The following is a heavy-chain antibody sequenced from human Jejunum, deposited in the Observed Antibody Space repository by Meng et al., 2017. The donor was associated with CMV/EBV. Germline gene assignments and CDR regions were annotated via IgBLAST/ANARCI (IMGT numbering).Heavy chain of an antibody. J-gene: IGHJ4*02. CDR1: GDSISSGDSY. CDR3: AREGTNSYYFDY. CDR2: IYESGSA. Sequence: VSGDSISSGDSYWSWIRQPPGKGLEWIGYIYESGSASYNPSLESRVTISVDTSKNQFSLKVMSVTAADTAVYYCAREGTNSYYFDYWGQGTLVTVSS. V-gene: IGHV4-30-4*01. D-gene: IGHD1-14*01.